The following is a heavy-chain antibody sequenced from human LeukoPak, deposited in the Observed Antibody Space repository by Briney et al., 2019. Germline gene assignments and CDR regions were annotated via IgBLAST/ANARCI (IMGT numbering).Heavy chain of an antibody. Sequence: SVTLSLTCAVYGGSFSGYYWSWIRQAPGKGLEWIGEINHSGSTNYNPSLKSRVTISVDTSKNQFSLKLSSVTAADTAVYYCAREHLLTVTREIDYWGQGTLVTVSS. CDR2: INHSGST. CDR3: AREHLLTVTREIDY. J-gene: IGHJ4*02. CDR1: GGSFSGYY. D-gene: IGHD4-17*01. V-gene: IGHV4-34*01.